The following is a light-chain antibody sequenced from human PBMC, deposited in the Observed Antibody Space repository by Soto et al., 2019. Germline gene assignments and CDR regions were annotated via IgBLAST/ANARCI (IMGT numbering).Light chain of an antibody. J-gene: IGLJ3*02. CDR1: SSNIGKDF. CDR2: DNN. Sequence: QSVLTQPPSVSAAPGQRVTISCSGSSSNIGKDFVSWYQHLPGTAPKLLIYDNNKRPSVIPDRFSGSKSGTSATLAITGLQTGDEADYYCATWDHNLNAGVFGGGTTLTVL. V-gene: IGLV1-51*01. CDR3: ATWDHNLNAGV.